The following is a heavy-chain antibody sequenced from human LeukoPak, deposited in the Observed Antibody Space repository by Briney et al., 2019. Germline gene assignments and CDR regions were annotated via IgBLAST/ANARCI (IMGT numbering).Heavy chain of an antibody. CDR3: ARALFGVVPFDY. CDR1: GGSISSSSYY. J-gene: IGHJ4*02. Sequence: PSETLSLTCTVSGGSISSSSYYWGWNRQPPGKGLEWIGSIYYSGSTYYNPSLKSRVTISVDTSKNQFSLKLSSVTAADTAVYYCARALFGVVPFDYWGQGTLVTVSS. D-gene: IGHD3-3*01. CDR2: IYYSGST. V-gene: IGHV4-39*01.